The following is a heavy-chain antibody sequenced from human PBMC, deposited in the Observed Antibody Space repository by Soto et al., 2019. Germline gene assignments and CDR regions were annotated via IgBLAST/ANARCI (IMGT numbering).Heavy chain of an antibody. Sequence: GGSLRLSCTASGFTFGDYAMSWFRQAPGKGLEWVGFIRSKAYGGTTEYAASVKGRFTISRDDSKSIAYLQMNSLKTEDTAVYYCTRDRPYCGGDCYIFDYWGQGTLVRVYS. CDR2: IRSKAYGGTT. CDR3: TRDRPYCGGDCYIFDY. D-gene: IGHD2-21*02. J-gene: IGHJ4*02. CDR1: GFTFGDYA. V-gene: IGHV3-49*03.